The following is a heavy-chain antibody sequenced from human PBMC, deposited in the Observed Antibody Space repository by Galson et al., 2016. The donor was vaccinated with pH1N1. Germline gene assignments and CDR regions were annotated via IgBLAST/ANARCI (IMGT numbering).Heavy chain of an antibody. CDR2: IYHSGSS. D-gene: IGHD5-18*01. CDR3: ARRGYTYGEDAFDL. CDR1: GYSISSGYY. V-gene: IGHV4-38-2*02. Sequence: SETLSLTCTVSGYSISSGYYWGWIRQPPGKGLEWIGSIYHSGSSYYNPSLKSRVTISVDTSKNQFSLKLTSVTAADTAVYYCARRGYTYGEDAFDLWGQGTMVTVS. J-gene: IGHJ3*01.